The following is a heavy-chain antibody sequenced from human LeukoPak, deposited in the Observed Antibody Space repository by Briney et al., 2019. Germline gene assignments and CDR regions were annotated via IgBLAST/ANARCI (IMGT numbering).Heavy chain of an antibody. CDR2: ISGSGGST. Sequence: GGSLRLSCAASGFTFSSYAMSWVRQAPGKGLEWVSAISGSGGSTYYADSVKGRFTISRDNSKNTLYLQMNSLRAEDTALYYCAKDRIQLWFRSDAFDIWGQGTMVTVSS. CDR3: AKDRIQLWFRSDAFDI. J-gene: IGHJ3*02. D-gene: IGHD5-18*01. V-gene: IGHV3-23*01. CDR1: GFTFSSYA.